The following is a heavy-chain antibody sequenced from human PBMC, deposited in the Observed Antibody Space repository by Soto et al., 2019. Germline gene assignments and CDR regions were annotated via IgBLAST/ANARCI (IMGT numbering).Heavy chain of an antibody. V-gene: IGHV3-33*01. D-gene: IGHD2-21*02. Sequence: GGSLRLSCGASGFTFSSYGMHWVRQAPGKGLEWVAVIWYDGSNKYYADSAKGRFTISRDNSKNTLYLQMNSLRAEDTAVYYCARGLYCGGDCYKSAFDIWGQGTMVTVSS. CDR3: ARGLYCGGDCYKSAFDI. J-gene: IGHJ3*02. CDR1: GFTFSSYG. CDR2: IWYDGSNK.